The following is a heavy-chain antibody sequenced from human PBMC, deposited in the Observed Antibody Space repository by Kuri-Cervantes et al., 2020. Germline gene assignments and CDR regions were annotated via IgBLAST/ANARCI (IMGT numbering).Heavy chain of an antibody. Sequence: SVKVSCKASGGTFSSYAISWVRQAPGQGLEWMGGIIPIFGTANYAQKFQGRVTITADESASTAYMELSSLRSEDTAVYYCASVALLQDWNPTGASDIWGQGTMVTVSS. CDR3: ASVALLQDWNPTGASDI. D-gene: IGHD1-1*01. CDR1: GGTFSSYA. V-gene: IGHV1-69*13. CDR2: IIPIFGTA. J-gene: IGHJ3*02.